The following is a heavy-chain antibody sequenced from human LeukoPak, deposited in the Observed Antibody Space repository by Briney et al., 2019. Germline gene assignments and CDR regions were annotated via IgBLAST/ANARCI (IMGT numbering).Heavy chain of an antibody. CDR3: AKDQYGSGSYYPGHY. V-gene: IGHV3-30*02. J-gene: IGHJ4*02. D-gene: IGHD3-10*01. CDR2: IRYDGSNK. Sequence: PGGSLRLSCAASGFTFSSYGMHWVRQAPGKGLEWVAFIRYDGSNKYYADSVKGRFTISRDNSKNTLYLQMNSLRAEDTAVYYCAKDQYGSGSYYPGHYWGQGTLVTVSS. CDR1: GFTFSSYG.